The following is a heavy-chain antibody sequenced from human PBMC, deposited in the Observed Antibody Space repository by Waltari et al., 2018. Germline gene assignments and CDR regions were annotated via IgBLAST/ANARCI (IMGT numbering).Heavy chain of an antibody. CDR3: ARHYYDSSGYYGDAFDI. D-gene: IGHD3-22*01. Sequence: EVQLVQSGAEVKKPGESLRISCKGSGYSFTSYWISWVRQMPGKGLEGMGRIDPSDPYTNYSPSFQGHVTISADKSISTAYLQWSSLKASDTAMYYCARHYYDSSGYYGDAFDIWGQGTMVTVSS. CDR1: GYSFTSYW. V-gene: IGHV5-10-1*03. CDR2: IDPSDPYT. J-gene: IGHJ3*02.